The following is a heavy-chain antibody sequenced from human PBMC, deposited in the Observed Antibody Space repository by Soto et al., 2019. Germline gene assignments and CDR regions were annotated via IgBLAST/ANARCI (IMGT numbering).Heavy chain of an antibody. D-gene: IGHD1-1*01. CDR3: ARSPFAGSDAFDI. V-gene: IGHV1-45*02. CDR2: ITPFKSDT. Sequence: QLQLVQSGAEVKKTGSSVKVSCKASGYTFTFRYLHWVRQAPGQALEWMGWITPFKSDTNYAQKFQDRVTSTSDRSVSTAYMELSNLRSDDTAMYYCARSPFAGSDAFDIWGQGTMVTVSS. CDR1: GYTFTFRY. J-gene: IGHJ3*02.